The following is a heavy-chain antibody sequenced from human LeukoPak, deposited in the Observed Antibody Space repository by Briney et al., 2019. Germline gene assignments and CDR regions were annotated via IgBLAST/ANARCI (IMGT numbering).Heavy chain of an antibody. V-gene: IGHV4-4*07. CDR1: GASISSYY. CDR3: ARDAYYYGSESYFFDF. D-gene: IGHD3-10*01. J-gene: IGHJ4*02. Sequence: SETLSLTCTVSGASISSYYWSWIRQPTGKGLEWIGRIHTTGSTNYNPSLKSRVTMSVDMSKNQFSLKLSSVTAADTAVYYCARDAYYYGSESYFFDFWGQGTLVTVSS. CDR2: IHTTGST.